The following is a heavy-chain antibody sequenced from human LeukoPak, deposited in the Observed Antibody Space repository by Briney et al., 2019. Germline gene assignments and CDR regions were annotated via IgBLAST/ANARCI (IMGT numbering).Heavy chain of an antibody. V-gene: IGHV1-18*01. CDR3: ARTGYYDSSGYYSDWYFDL. CDR2: ISAYNGNT. J-gene: IGHJ2*01. Sequence: ASVKVSCKASGYTFTSYGISWVRQAPGQGLEWMGWISAYNGNTNYAQKLQGRVTMTTDTSTSTAYMELRSLRSDDTAVYYCARTGYYDSSGYYSDWYFDLWGRGTLVTVSS. CDR1: GYTFTSYG. D-gene: IGHD3-22*01.